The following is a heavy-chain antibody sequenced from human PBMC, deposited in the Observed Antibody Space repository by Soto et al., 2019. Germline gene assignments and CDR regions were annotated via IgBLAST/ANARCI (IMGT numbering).Heavy chain of an antibody. CDR2: IHHSGTT. V-gene: IGHV4-34*01. J-gene: IGHJ4*02. Sequence: SETLSLTCTVYGGSFSSFYWSWIRQSPGKGLEWIGEIHHSGTTNYNPSLKSRVTISVDTSKNKFSLELSSVTAADTAVYYCAAGGGLPRYYWGQGTLVTVSS. D-gene: IGHD5-12*01. CDR1: GGSFSSFY. CDR3: AAGGGLPRYY.